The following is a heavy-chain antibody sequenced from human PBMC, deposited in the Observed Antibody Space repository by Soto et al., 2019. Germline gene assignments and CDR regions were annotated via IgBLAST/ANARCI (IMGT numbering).Heavy chain of an antibody. J-gene: IGHJ3*02. CDR2: ISAYNGNT. Sequence: ASVKVSCKASGYTFTSYGISWVRQAPGQGLEWMGWISAYNGNTNYAQKLQGRVTMTTDTSTSTAYMELRSLRSDDTAVYYCGRERLPHDAFDIWGQGTMVTVSS. CDR3: GRERLPHDAFDI. CDR1: GYTFTSYG. V-gene: IGHV1-18*01. D-gene: IGHD2-15*01.